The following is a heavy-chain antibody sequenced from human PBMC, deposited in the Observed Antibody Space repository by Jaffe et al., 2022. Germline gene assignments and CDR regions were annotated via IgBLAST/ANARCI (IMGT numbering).Heavy chain of an antibody. V-gene: IGHV3-49*04. CDR2: IRNVLYGATS. CDR3: GSTQRDYTYGFDY. Sequence: EVQLVESGGGLVQPGRSLRLSCTPSGSTFGGKAVSWVRQAPGKGLEWVGFIRNVLYGATSEYAASLKGRFAISRDDTENIAYLQMHSLTTEDTGVYYCGSTQRDYTYGFDYWGQGVLVTVSS. CDR1: GSTFGGKA. J-gene: IGHJ4*02. D-gene: IGHD5-18*01.